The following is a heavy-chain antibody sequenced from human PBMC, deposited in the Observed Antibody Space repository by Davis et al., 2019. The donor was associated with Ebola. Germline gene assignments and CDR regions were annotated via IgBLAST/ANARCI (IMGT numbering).Heavy chain of an antibody. Sequence: ASVKVSCKASGYTFTGYYMHWVRQAPGQGLEWMGIINPSGGSTSYAQKFQGRVTMTRDTSTSTVYMELSSLRSEDTAVYYCARGQGGYSTNYYYYYYMDVWGKGTTVTVSS. CDR2: INPSGGST. CDR1: GYTFTGYY. CDR3: ARGQGGYSTNYYYYYYMDV. D-gene: IGHD5-18*01. J-gene: IGHJ6*03. V-gene: IGHV1-46*01.